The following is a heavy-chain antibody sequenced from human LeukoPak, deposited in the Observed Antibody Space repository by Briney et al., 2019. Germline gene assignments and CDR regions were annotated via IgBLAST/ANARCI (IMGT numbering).Heavy chain of an antibody. J-gene: IGHJ4*02. Sequence: GGSLRLSCAASGFSVSSNYMSWFGQAPGKGLEWVSVIYSGGSKYYADSVKARLTISRDNSKNTVYLQMNSLRAEDTAVYYCARANHYGAFDYWGQGTLVTVSS. CDR3: ARANHYGAFDY. V-gene: IGHV3-53*01. CDR2: IYSGGSK. CDR1: GFSVSSNY. D-gene: IGHD3-10*01.